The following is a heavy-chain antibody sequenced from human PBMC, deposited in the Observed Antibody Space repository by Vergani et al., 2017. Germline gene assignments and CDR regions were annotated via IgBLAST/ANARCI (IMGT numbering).Heavy chain of an antibody. Sequence: QVQVVQSGAEVKKSGASVKVSCKTSGYTFSNYYMHWVRQAPGQGLEWMGIINPSGGHTNYAQKFQGRVTMTRDTSISTAYMELSRLRSDDTAVYYCARDDGAAAGTEWYYYGMDVWGQGTTVTVSS. D-gene: IGHD6-13*01. CDR3: ARDDGAAAGTEWYYYGMDV. J-gene: IGHJ6*02. V-gene: IGHV1-2*02. CDR1: GYTFSNYY. CDR2: INPSGGHT.